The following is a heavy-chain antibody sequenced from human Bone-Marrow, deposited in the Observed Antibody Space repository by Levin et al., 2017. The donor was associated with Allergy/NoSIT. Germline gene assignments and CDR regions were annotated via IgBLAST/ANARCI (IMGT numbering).Heavy chain of an antibody. J-gene: IGHJ4*02. V-gene: IGHV3-9*01. CDR1: GFTFDDYA. Sequence: SLKISCAASGFTFDDYAMHWVRQIPGKGLEWVSGITWNSAKIAHGGSFKGRFTISRDNAKNSLDLQMNSLRPEDTALYYCAKDIASGYFLAFDYWGQGALVTVSS. CDR2: ITWNSAKI. CDR3: AKDIASGYFLAFDY. D-gene: IGHD5-12*01.